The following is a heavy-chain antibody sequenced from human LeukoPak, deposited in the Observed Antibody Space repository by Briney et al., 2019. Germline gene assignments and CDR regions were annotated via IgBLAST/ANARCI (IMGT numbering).Heavy chain of an antibody. CDR1: GFTFRHYV. Sequence: GGSLRLSCVGSGFTFRHYVMHWVRQAPGKGLEWVAVISYDETHKFYADSVKGRFTISRDNYNATLFLQMNSLRSEDAAVYYCVRARVRARSGAFDVWGQGTLVTVSS. V-gene: IGHV3-30*04. CDR3: VRARVRARSGAFDV. J-gene: IGHJ3*01. CDR2: ISYDETHK. D-gene: IGHD3-10*01.